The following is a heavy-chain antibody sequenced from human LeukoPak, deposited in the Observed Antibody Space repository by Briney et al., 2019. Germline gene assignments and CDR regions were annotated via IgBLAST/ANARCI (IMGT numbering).Heavy chain of an antibody. J-gene: IGHJ6*02. V-gene: IGHV3-48*01. CDR2: ISSSSGTI. CDR1: GFTFSSYS. CDR3: AKDQGRYYDSSGYPGV. D-gene: IGHD3-22*01. Sequence: PGGSLRLSCAASGFTFSSYSMNWVRQAPGKGLEWVSYISSSSGTIYYADSLKGRFTISRDNAKNSLYLQMNSLRAEDTAVYYCAKDQGRYYDSSGYPGVWGQGTTVTVSS.